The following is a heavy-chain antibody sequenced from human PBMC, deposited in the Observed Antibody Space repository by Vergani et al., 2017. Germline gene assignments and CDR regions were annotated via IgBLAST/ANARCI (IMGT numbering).Heavy chain of an antibody. Sequence: QLQLQESGPGLVKPSATLSLTCSVSGASIRSSNYYWGWIRQPPGKGLEWIASIDYSGRAYYNPSLKSRVTISVDTSKNQFSLKLSSVTAADTAVYFCAGIARAPTRRKPPPDYWGQGILFTVSS. J-gene: IGHJ4*02. CDR1: GASIRSSNYY. CDR2: IDYSGRA. D-gene: IGHD1-14*01. V-gene: IGHV4-39*01. CDR3: AGIARAPTRRKPPPDY.